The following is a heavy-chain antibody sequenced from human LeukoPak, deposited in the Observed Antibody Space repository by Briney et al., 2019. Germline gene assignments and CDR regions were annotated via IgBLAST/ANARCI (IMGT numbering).Heavy chain of an antibody. Sequence: GGSLRLSCAASGFTFSSYGMHWVRQAPGKGLECVAVIWYDGSNKYYADSVKGRFTISRDNSKNTLYLQMNSLRAEDTAVYYCARDSSVASFDYWGQGTPVTVSS. J-gene: IGHJ4*02. V-gene: IGHV3-33*01. CDR3: ARDSSVASFDY. D-gene: IGHD6-19*01. CDR1: GFTFSSYG. CDR2: IWYDGSNK.